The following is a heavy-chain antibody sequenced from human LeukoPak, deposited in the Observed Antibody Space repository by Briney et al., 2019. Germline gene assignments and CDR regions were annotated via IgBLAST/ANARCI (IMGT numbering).Heavy chain of an antibody. Sequence: PGGSLRLSCAASGFTFSRYGMHWVRQAPGKGLEWVAVIWNDGSKKYYSDSVKGRFTISRDDSKNTLHLQMNSLRAEDTAVYYCARDSSYCSSTSCFGALFDYWGQGTLVTVSS. V-gene: IGHV3-33*01. D-gene: IGHD2-2*01. J-gene: IGHJ4*02. CDR1: GFTFSRYG. CDR2: IWNDGSKK. CDR3: ARDSSYCSSTSCFGALFDY.